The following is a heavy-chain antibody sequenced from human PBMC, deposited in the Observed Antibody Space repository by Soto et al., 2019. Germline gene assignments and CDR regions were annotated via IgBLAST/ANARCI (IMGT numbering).Heavy chain of an antibody. V-gene: IGHV1-46*01. Sequence: ASVKVSCKASGYTFSSYYMHWVRQAPGQGLEWMGIIDPSSGRTNYAQKFQDRVTMTRGTSTNTFYMGLSSLRSEDTAVYYCAREMTTIRGVYFDYWGQGTLVTVS. CDR1: GYTFSSYY. CDR3: AREMTTIRGVYFDY. CDR2: IDPSSGRT. D-gene: IGHD5-12*01. J-gene: IGHJ4*02.